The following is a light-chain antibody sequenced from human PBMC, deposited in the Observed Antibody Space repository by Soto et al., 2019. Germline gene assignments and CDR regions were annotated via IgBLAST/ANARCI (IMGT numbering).Light chain of an antibody. CDR2: GAS. Sequence: EIVMTHSPATLSVSAGDIATFSCRASQSVSSNLAWYQQKPGQAPRLLIYGASTRATGIPARFSGSGSGTEFTLIISSLQSEDSAVYYCQQYNSWLWTFGQGTKVDNK. V-gene: IGKV3-15*01. CDR1: QSVSSN. CDR3: QQYNSWLWT. J-gene: IGKJ1*01.